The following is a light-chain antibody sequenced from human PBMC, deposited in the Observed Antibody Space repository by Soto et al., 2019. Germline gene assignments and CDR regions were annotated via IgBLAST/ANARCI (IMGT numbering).Light chain of an antibody. CDR1: SSNIETNH. Sequence: QSVLTQPPSVSGTPGQRVTISCSGSSSNIETNHVHWYQHLPGASPRLLIYNNDQRPSGVPDRFSASKSGTSASLAISGLRSEDEADYYCTATDDRLTGPVFGGGTKLTVL. CDR2: NND. J-gene: IGLJ2*01. V-gene: IGLV1-47*02. CDR3: TATDDRLTGPV.